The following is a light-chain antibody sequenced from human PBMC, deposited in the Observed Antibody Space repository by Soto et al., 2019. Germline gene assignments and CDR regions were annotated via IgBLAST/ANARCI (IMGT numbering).Light chain of an antibody. CDR3: QQYNSHSPWT. CDR1: QSVSTW. V-gene: IGKV1-5*03. Sequence: DIQMTQSPSTLSASVGDRVTIPCRASQSVSTWLAWYQQKPGKAPQVLISMASTLESGVPSRFSGSGSGTEFTLTISSLQPDDFATYYCQQYNSHSPWTFGQGTKVDNK. CDR2: MAS. J-gene: IGKJ1*01.